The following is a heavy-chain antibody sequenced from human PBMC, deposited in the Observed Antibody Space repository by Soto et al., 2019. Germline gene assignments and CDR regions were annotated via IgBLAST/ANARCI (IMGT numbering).Heavy chain of an antibody. J-gene: IGHJ4*02. CDR3: PAEGAIRGYFFDS. Sequence: QAPGRGLEWVSMISSGVGTTYYADSVKGRFTISRDIPKNTLFLQMNSLRAEDTAVYYCPAEGAIRGYFFDSWSQVTMLTDS. D-gene: IGHD3-22*01. CDR2: ISSGVGTT. V-gene: IGHV3-23*01.